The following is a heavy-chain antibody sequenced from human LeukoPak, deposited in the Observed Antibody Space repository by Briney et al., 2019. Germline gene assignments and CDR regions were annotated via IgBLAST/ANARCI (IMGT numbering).Heavy chain of an antibody. CDR3: AKGLSWIYFDY. J-gene: IGHJ4*02. D-gene: IGHD2-2*03. V-gene: IGHV3-9*01. CDR1: GFTFYDYP. CDR2: ISWNSGSI. Sequence: SLTLSCAASGFTFYDYPVLGVRHAPGKGLEGVSCISWNSGSIGYADSVKGRFTISRDNAKNSLYLQMNSLRAEDTALYYCAKGLSWIYFDYWGQGTLVTVSS.